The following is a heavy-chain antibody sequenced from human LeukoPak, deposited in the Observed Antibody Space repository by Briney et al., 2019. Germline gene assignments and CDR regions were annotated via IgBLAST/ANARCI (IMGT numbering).Heavy chain of an antibody. Sequence: SETLSLTCTVSGGSISSGSYYWGWIRQPAGKGLEWIGRIYTSGSTNDNPPLKSRVTLSVDTSKDQCSLKLSSVTAADTAVYYCARGAERDYYDSSGYYYDPNFDYWGQGTLVTVSS. CDR2: IYTSGST. D-gene: IGHD3-22*01. V-gene: IGHV4-61*02. CDR1: GGSISSGSYY. J-gene: IGHJ4*02. CDR3: ARGAERDYYDSSGYYYDPNFDY.